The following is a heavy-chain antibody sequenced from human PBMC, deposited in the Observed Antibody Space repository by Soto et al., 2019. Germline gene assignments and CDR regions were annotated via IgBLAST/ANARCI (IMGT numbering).Heavy chain of an antibody. CDR1: GFTFSNYW. CDR3: AILGTPSYYYYGMDV. D-gene: IGHD7-27*01. J-gene: IGHJ6*02. V-gene: IGHV3-7*03. CDR2: IKEDGTGT. Sequence: GGSLRLSCAASGFTFSNYWMSWVRQAPGKGLEWVSNIKEDGTGTYYVDSVKGRFTISRDNAKSTLDLQMNSLRAEDTAVYYCAILGTPSYYYYGMDVWGQGTTVTVSS.